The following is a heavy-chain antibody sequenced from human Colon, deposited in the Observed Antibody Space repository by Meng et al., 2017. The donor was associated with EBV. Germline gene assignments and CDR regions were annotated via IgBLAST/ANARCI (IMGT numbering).Heavy chain of an antibody. D-gene: IGHD1-1*01. V-gene: IGHV4-4*02. CDR3: MRDLLVLEKNEV. J-gene: IGHJ2*01. CDR1: GGSISSINW. Sequence: LECSCPGVGQPSETLSLYCAVSGGSISSINWWGWVCQSPEKGLEWIGEIFHSGLTNYNPSLQSRVTISVDKSKNQFSLEVTSVTAADTAIYYCMRDLLVLEKNEVWGRGTLVTVAS. CDR2: IFHSGLT.